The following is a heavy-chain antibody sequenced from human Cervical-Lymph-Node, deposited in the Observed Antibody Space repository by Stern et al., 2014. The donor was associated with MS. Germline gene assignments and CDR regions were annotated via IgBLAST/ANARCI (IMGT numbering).Heavy chain of an antibody. J-gene: IGHJ4*02. CDR1: GGSISRTSYY. D-gene: IGHD1-26*01. Sequence: VHLVESGPRLVKPSQTLSLTCGVSGGSISRTSYYWSWIRQPAGKGLEWIGRIYPNGNANYNPSLKSRVTMSVDTSKNQFSLKLTSMTAADTAVYYCARGGWREHDYWGQGTLVTVSS. CDR2: IYPNGNA. V-gene: IGHV4-61*02. CDR3: ARGGWREHDY.